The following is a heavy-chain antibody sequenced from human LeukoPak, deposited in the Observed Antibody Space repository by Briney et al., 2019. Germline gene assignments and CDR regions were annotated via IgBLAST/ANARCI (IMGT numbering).Heavy chain of an antibody. CDR3: ARDLWGSGIDN. CDR1: GGSISSGSYY. Sequence: PSQTLSLTCTVSGGSISSGSYYWSWIRQPAGKGLEWIGRIYTSGSTNYNPSLKSRVTISVDTSKNQFSLKLSSVTAADTAVYYCARDLWGSGIDNWGQGTLVTVSS. J-gene: IGHJ4*02. V-gene: IGHV4-61*02. CDR2: IYTSGST. D-gene: IGHD3-10*01.